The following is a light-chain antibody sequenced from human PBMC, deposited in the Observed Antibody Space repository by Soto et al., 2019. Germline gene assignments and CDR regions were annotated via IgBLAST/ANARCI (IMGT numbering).Light chain of an antibody. CDR1: SSDVGGYNY. CDR2: EVS. CDR3: SSYAVTNIFV. V-gene: IGLV2-8*01. Sequence: QSVLTQPPSASGSPGQSVTISCTGTSSDVGGYNYVSWYQQHPGKAPKVIIYEVSKRPSGVPDRFSGSKSGSTASLTVSGLQAEDGADYYCSSYAVTNIFVFGNGTKVTVL. J-gene: IGLJ1*01.